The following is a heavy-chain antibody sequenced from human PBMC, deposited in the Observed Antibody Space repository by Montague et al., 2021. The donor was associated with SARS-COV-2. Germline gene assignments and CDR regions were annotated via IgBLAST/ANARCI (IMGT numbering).Heavy chain of an antibody. CDR1: GASISNGGYT. J-gene: IGHJ5*02. D-gene: IGHD3-10*01. Sequence: TLSLTCAVSGASISNGGYTWSWIRRPPGKGLEWVGYIYQSGTTXYXXXXKXRVTMSVDKSKNQFSLQLTSVIAADTAIYFCASSMIRGGLNWFDPWGQGTLVTVSS. CDR3: ASSMIRGGLNWFDP. V-gene: IGHV4-30-2*01. CDR2: IYQSGTT.